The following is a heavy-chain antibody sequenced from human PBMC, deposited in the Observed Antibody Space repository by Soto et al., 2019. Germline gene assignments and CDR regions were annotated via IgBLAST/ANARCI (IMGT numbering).Heavy chain of an antibody. CDR1: GVTFSSCA. CDR2: ISGSGGST. V-gene: IGHV3-23*01. J-gene: IGHJ3*02. D-gene: IGHD2-2*01. Sequence: PGGALRLTCADSGVTFSSCAMSWIRQAPGKGLEWVSAISGSGGSTYYADSVKGRFTISRDNSKNTLYLQMNSLRAEDTAVYYCAKDRGTSCYGAFDIWGQGTMVTVSS. CDR3: AKDRGTSCYGAFDI.